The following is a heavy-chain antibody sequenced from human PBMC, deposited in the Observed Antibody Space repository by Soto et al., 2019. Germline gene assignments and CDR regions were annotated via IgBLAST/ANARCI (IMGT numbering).Heavy chain of an antibody. D-gene: IGHD1-26*01. J-gene: IGHJ4*02. CDR2: IYYSGST. V-gene: IGHV4-59*01. CDR1: GGSISSYY. CDR3: ATGVVGANKAVLFDY. Sequence: SETLSLTCTVSGGSISSYYWSWIRQPPGKGLEWIGYIYYSGSTNYNPSLKSRVTISVDTSKNQFSLKLSSVTAADTAVYYCATGVVGANKAVLFDYWGQGTLVTVSS.